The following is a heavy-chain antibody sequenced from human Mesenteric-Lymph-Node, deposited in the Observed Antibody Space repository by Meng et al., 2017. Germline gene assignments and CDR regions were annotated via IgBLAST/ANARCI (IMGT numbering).Heavy chain of an antibody. J-gene: IGHJ4*02. CDR1: GAASSVGDYS. CDR3: ARDRGGLGAIDY. D-gene: IGHD5-12*01. V-gene: IGHV4-30-4*01. Sequence: LEGCGRRRWRPQQTLSPRSTAAGAASSVGDYSWSWSRHPPGKGLGWIGYIYCSGSTYYNPSLKSRVTISVDTSKNQFSLKLSSVTAADTAVYYCARDRGGLGAIDYWGQGTLVTVSS. CDR2: IYCSGST.